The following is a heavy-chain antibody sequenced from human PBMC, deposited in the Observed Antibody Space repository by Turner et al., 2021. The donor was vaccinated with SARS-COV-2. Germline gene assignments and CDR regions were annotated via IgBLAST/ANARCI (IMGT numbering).Heavy chain of an antibody. D-gene: IGHD3-10*01. CDR1: GFPLRSYS. J-gene: IGHJ4*02. Sequence: VQLVESGGGLVKPGGSLRLSCAASGFPLRSYSMNWVRQAPEKGLEWVASINSGSSYIYYADSLKGRVTISRDNTKRSLFLQMNSLRVEDTAVYYCTRSRDYYGSGTYYNYDYWGQGTLVTVSS. CDR2: INSGSSYI. V-gene: IGHV3-21*02. CDR3: TRSRDYYGSGTYYNYDY.